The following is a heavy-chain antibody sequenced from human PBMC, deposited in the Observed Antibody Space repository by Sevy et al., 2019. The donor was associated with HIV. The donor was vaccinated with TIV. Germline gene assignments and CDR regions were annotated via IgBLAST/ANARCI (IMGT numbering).Heavy chain of an antibody. Sequence: ASVKVSCKASGGTFSSYAISWVRQAPGQGLEWMGGIIPIFGTANYAQKFQGRVTITADESTSTAYMELSSLRSEDTAVYYCAREAVVYSISSGNWFDPWGQGTLVTVSS. V-gene: IGHV1-69*13. CDR3: AREAVVYSISSGNWFDP. J-gene: IGHJ5*02. CDR2: IIPIFGTA. D-gene: IGHD6-6*01. CDR1: GGTFSSYA.